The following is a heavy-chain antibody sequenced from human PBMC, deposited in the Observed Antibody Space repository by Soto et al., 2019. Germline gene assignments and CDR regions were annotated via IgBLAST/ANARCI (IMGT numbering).Heavy chain of an antibody. V-gene: IGHV3-21*01. CDR2: ISSSSSYI. Sequence: EVQLVESGGGLVKPGGSLRLSCAASGFTFSSYSMNWVRQAPGKGLEWVSSISSSSSYIYYADSVKGRFTVSRDNAKNSLYLQMNSLRAEDTAVYYCARVGHYYYYYMDVWGEGTTVTVSS. CDR3: ARVGHYYYYYMDV. J-gene: IGHJ6*03. CDR1: GFTFSSYS.